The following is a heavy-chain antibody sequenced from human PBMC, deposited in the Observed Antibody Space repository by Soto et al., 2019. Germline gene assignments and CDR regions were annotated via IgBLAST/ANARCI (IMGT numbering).Heavy chain of an antibody. CDR1: GGSIYSSDW. CDR3: ARDLANWGFYFDY. D-gene: IGHD7-27*01. J-gene: IGHJ4*02. Sequence: SETLSLTCAVSGGSIYSSDWWSWVRQPPGKGLEWIGEIFHSGSSNYNPSLKSRVTISVDTSKNQFSLKLSSVTAADTAVYYCARDLANWGFYFDYWGQGTLVTVSS. V-gene: IGHV4-4*02. CDR2: IFHSGSS.